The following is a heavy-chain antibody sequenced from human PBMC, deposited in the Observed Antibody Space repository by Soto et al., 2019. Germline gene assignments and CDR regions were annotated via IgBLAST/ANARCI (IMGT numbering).Heavy chain of an antibody. J-gene: IGHJ5*02. D-gene: IGHD2-21*01. CDR1: GAALSSGNYY. CDR2: IYVTGAV. CDR3: ARLRIATNNYKWFDP. V-gene: IGHV4-31*03. Sequence: SETLSLTCSVSGAALSSGNYYWSWIRQVPGKGLEWIGHIYVTGAVDYNPSLRDRITISQVTSERQFSLNLRLVTAADTAVYYCARLRIATNNYKWFDPWGQGTLVTVSS.